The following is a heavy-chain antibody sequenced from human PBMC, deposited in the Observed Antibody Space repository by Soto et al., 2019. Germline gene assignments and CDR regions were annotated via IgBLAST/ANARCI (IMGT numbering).Heavy chain of an antibody. D-gene: IGHD2-15*01. V-gene: IGHV3-11*01. Sequence: GALRLSCAASGFTFSDYYMSWIRQAPGKGLEWVSYISSSGSTIYYADSVKGRFTISRDNAKNSLYLQMNSLRAEDTAVYYCAKGFLAVVAAPHGFEYWGQGTLVTVSS. CDR2: ISSSGSTI. CDR1: GFTFSDYY. CDR3: AKGFLAVVAAPHGFEY. J-gene: IGHJ4*02.